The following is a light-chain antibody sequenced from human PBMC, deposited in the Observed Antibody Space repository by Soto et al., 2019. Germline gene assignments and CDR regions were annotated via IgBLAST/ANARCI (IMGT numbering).Light chain of an antibody. Sequence: VMTQSPLSLPVTLGQPASISCRSSQSPLYSDGNTYLNWFLQRPGQSPRRLIYEVSKRDSGVPDRFSGSGSGTDFTLKISRVEAEDVGVYYCMQGTHWPPTFGQGTKVDIK. J-gene: IGKJ1*01. V-gene: IGKV2-30*01. CDR3: MQGTHWPPT. CDR1: QSPLYSDGNTY. CDR2: EVS.